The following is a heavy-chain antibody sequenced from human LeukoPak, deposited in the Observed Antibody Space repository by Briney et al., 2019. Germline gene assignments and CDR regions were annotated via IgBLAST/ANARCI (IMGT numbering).Heavy chain of an antibody. D-gene: IGHD1-7*01. J-gene: IGHJ4*02. CDR2: IGGSGDSI. CDR1: GFTFSDYT. V-gene: IGHV3-21*01. Sequence: GSLRLSCAASGFTFSDYTMDWVRQAPGKGLEWVSSIGGSGDSIYYADSVKGRFTISRDNAKNSLDLQMNSLRAEDTAVYYCARDRNWNYDYWGQGTLVTVSS. CDR3: ARDRNWNYDY.